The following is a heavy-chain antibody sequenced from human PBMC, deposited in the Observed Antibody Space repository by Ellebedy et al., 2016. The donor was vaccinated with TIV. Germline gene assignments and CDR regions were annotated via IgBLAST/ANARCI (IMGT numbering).Heavy chain of an antibody. J-gene: IGHJ4*02. CDR2: VFSGGNP. V-gene: IGHV3-53*01. Sequence: GGSLRLSCAASGFNVSSNHMSWVRQAPGKGPEWVSIVFSGGNPHYADSVKGRFTISRDNSKNTLFLQMNSLRADDTAVYYCARANNFDYWGQGTLVTVSS. CDR3: ARANNFDY. CDR1: GFNVSSNH.